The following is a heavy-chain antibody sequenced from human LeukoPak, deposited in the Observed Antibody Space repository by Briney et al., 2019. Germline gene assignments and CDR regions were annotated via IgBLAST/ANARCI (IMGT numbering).Heavy chain of an antibody. V-gene: IGHV4-59*01. J-gene: IGHJ6*02. CDR1: GGSISSYY. Sequence: SETLSLTYTVSGGSISSYYWSWIRQPPGKGLEWIGYIYYSGSTNYNPSLKSRVTISVDTSKNQFSLKLSSVTAADTAVYYCARDGVVVVAATQYYYYYDMDDWGQGTTVTVSS. CDR3: ARDGVVVVAATQYYYYYDMDD. D-gene: IGHD2-15*01. CDR2: IYYSGST.